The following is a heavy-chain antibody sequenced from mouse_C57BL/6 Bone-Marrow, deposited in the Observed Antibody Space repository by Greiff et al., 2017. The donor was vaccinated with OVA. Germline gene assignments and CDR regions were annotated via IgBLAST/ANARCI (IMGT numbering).Heavy chain of an antibody. CDR2: INPYNGDT. CDR1: GYSFTGYF. CDR3: ARSELRRDFDY. D-gene: IGHD1-1*01. V-gene: IGHV1-20*01. Sequence: EVKLVESGPELVKPGDSVKISCKASGYSFTGYFMNWVMQSHGKSLEWIGRINPYNGDTFYNQKFKGKATLTVDKSSRTAHMELRSLTSEDAAVYYCARSELRRDFDYWGQGTTLTVSS. J-gene: IGHJ2*01.